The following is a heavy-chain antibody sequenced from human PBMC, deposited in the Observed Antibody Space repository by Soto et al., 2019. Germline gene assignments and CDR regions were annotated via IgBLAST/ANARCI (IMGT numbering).Heavy chain of an antibody. CDR1: GFTFSYYG. J-gene: IGHJ6*02. Sequence: QVQLVESGGGVVQPGRSLRLSCAASGFTFSYYGMHWVRQAPGKGLEWVAVIWYDGSNKCYADSVKGRFTIARDNSKNTMVLQMNSLRAEDTAVYYSARDRGSYGYYYGMDVWGQGTTVTVSS. CDR3: ARDRGSYGYYYGMDV. CDR2: IWYDGSNK. D-gene: IGHD5-18*01. V-gene: IGHV3-33*01.